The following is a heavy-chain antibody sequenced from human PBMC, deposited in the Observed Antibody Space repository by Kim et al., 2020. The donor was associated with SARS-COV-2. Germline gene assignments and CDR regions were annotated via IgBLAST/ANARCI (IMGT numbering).Heavy chain of an antibody. V-gene: IGHV3-23*01. J-gene: IGHJ4*02. CDR1: GFTLTTFA. D-gene: IGHD1-1*01. CDR2: IAIGGGT. CDR3: AKVNWDDETNY. Sequence: GGSLRLSCAASGFTLTTFASSWVRQAPGKGLEWVSAIAIGGGTFYAESVKGRFTISRVTSKNTLYLHINSLRAEDTATYYCAKVNWDDETNYSGQGSLVT.